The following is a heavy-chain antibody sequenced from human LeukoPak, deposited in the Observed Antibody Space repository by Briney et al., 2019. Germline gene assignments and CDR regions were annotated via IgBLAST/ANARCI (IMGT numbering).Heavy chain of an antibody. V-gene: IGHV3-73*01. CDR3: TIPLAGYYYGMDV. Sequence: PGGSLRLSCAASGFTFSGSAIQWVRQASGKGLEWVGHITNKANSYATTYTASVKGRFTISRDDSKNTAYLQMNSLKTEDTAVYYCTIPLAGYYYGMDVWGHGTTVTVSS. CDR2: ITNKANSYAT. CDR1: GFTFSGSA. J-gene: IGHJ6*02.